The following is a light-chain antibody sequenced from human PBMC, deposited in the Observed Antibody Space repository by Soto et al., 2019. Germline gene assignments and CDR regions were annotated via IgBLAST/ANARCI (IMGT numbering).Light chain of an antibody. CDR3: QQYGSSAWT. Sequence: EILLTQSPGTLSLSPGERATLSCRASQSVSSSYLAWYQQKPGQSPRLLIYGASSRASGVPDRFSGSGSGTDFTLTFSRLEPEDFAVYYCQQYGSSAWTFGQGTKVEI. V-gene: IGKV3-20*01. CDR2: GAS. J-gene: IGKJ1*01. CDR1: QSVSSSY.